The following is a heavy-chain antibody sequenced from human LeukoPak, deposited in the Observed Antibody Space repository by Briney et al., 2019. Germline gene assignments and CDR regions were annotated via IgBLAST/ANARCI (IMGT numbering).Heavy chain of an antibody. V-gene: IGHV3-11*04. CDR1: GFIFSDYY. CDR3: ARSQWNPGKTTQTT. J-gene: IGHJ5*02. CDR2: ISSSSNNI. D-gene: IGHD1-1*01. Sequence: GGSLRLSCAGSGFIFSDYYMSWIRQAPGKGLEWVSYISSSSNNIYYADSVKGRFTISRDNAKNSLYLQMNSLRAEDTAVYYCARSQWNPGKTTQTTWGQGIPVTVSS.